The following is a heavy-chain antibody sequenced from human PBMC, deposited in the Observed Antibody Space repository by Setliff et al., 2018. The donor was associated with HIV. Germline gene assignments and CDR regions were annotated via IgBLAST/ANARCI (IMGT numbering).Heavy chain of an antibody. CDR1: GYAISSGYY. V-gene: IGHV4-38-2*02. J-gene: IGHJ4*02. Sequence: SETLSLTCAVSGYAISSGYYWGWIRRPPGKGLEWIGSIYARGSTYYNPSLKSRVTISVDTSKNQFSLKLSSVTAADTAVYYCARDKRYRFPFDSWGQGTLVTVSS. CDR2: IYARGST. D-gene: IGHD2-2*02. CDR3: ARDKRYRFPFDS.